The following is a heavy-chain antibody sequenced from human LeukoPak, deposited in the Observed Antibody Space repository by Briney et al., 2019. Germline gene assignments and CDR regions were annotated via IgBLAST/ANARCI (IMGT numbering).Heavy chain of an antibody. V-gene: IGHV1-46*01. CDR3: ARDSRQWLVWGHFDY. CDR1: GYTFTSYY. J-gene: IGHJ4*02. Sequence: ASVKVSCKASGYTFTSYYMHWVRQAPGQGLEWMGIINPSGGSTSYAQKFQGRVTMTRDTSTSTVYMELSSLRSEDTAVYYCARDSRQWLVWGHFDYWGQGTLVTVSS. D-gene: IGHD6-19*01. CDR2: INPSGGST.